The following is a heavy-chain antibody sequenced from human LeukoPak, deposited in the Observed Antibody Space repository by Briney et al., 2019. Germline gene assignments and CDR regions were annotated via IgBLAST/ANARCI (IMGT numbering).Heavy chain of an antibody. J-gene: IGHJ4*02. CDR3: TTIRPGY. V-gene: IGHV3-74*01. CDR2: IKDGRTTT. CDR1: GFTFSSYW. Sequence: GGSLRLSCAASGFTFSSYWIHWVRQVPGRGLVWVSRIKDGRTTTDYADSVKGRFTISRDDAKNTLYLRMNSLRAEDTAVYYCTTIRPGYWGQGTLVTVSP. D-gene: IGHD5-12*01.